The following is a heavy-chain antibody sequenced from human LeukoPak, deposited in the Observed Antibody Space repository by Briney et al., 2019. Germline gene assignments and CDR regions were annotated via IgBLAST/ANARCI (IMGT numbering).Heavy chain of an antibody. CDR1: GVTFSDYA. CDR2: ISDSGRST. D-gene: IGHD5-18*01. CDR3: ARHDSFIPY. Sequence: GGSLILSCTATGVTFSDYAMSWVRQAPGKGMEWVSGISDSGRSTYYSDSVRGRCTISRDISKNTVYLEVNNLRAEDTAVYFCARHDSFIPYWGQGTLVSVSS. J-gene: IGHJ4*02. V-gene: IGHV3-23*01.